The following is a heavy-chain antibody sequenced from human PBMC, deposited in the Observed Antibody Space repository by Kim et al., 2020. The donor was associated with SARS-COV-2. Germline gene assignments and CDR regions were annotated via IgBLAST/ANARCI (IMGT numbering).Heavy chain of an antibody. CDR1: GGSFSGYY. CDR3: ARGGVRFRAPIGGRGMDV. D-gene: IGHD3-16*01. V-gene: IGHV4-34*01. CDR2: INHSGST. J-gene: IGHJ6*02. Sequence: SETLSLTCAVYGGSFSGYYWSWIRQPPGKGLEWIGEINHSGSTNYNPSLKSRVTISVDTSKNQFSLKLSSVTAADTAVYYCARGGVRFRAPIGGRGMDVWGQGTTVTVSS.